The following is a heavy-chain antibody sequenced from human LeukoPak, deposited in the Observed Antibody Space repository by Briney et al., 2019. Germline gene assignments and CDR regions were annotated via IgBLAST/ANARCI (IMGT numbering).Heavy chain of an antibody. J-gene: IGHJ4*02. CDR1: GFTFSDYY. CDR2: ISSSGSTI. CDR3: AKGGILEPFDY. D-gene: IGHD1-14*01. Sequence: GGSLRLSCAASGFTFSDYYMSWIRQAPGKGLEWVSYISSSGSTIYYADSVKGRFTISRDNSKNTLYLQMNSLRAEDTAVYYCAKGGILEPFDYWGQGTLVTVSS. V-gene: IGHV3-11*01.